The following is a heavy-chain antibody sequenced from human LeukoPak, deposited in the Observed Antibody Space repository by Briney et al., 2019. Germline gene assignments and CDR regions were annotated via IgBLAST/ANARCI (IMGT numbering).Heavy chain of an antibody. V-gene: IGHV4-34*01. Sequence: KPSETLSLTCAVYGGSFSGYYWSWIRQPPGKGLEWIGEINHSGSTNYNPSLKSRVTISVDTSKNQFSLKLSSVTAADTAVYYCARGFWLGYRGQGTLVTVSS. D-gene: IGHD6-19*01. J-gene: IGHJ4*02. CDR3: ARGFWLGY. CDR2: INHSGST. CDR1: GGSFSGYY.